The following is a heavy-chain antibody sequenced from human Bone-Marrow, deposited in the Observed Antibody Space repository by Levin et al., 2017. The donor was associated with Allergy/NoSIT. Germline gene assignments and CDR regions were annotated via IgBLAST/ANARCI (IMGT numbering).Heavy chain of an antibody. CDR3: ARAQGIAAAGTFDY. CDR2: INHSGST. J-gene: IGHJ4*02. CDR1: GGSFSGYY. Sequence: SETLSLTCAVYGGSFSGYYWSWIRQPPGKGLEWIGEINHSGSTNYNPSLKSRVTISVDTSKNQFSLKLSSVTAADTAVYYCARAQGIAAAGTFDYWGQGTLVTVSS. D-gene: IGHD6-13*01. V-gene: IGHV4-34*01.